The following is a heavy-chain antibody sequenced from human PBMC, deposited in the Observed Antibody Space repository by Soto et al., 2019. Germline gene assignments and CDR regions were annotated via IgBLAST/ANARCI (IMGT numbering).Heavy chain of an antibody. V-gene: IGHV1-3*01. Sequence: ASGKVSGKASGYTFTSYAMHWVRQAPGQRLEWMGWINAGNGNTKYSQKFQGRVTITRDTSASTAYMELSSLRSEDTAVYYCAREGTHIVVVTANYYYYYGMDVWGQGTTVTVSS. CDR3: AREGTHIVVVTANYYYYYGMDV. CDR1: GYTFTSYA. CDR2: INAGNGNT. D-gene: IGHD2-21*02. J-gene: IGHJ6*02.